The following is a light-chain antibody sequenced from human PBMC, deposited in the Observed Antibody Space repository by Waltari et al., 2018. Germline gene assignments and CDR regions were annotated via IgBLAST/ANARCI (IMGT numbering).Light chain of an antibody. V-gene: IGLV2-14*03. J-gene: IGLJ3*02. CDR3: TSYTSSRTRV. CDR1: SSDVGGYNY. Sequence: QSALTQPASVSGSPGQSITISCTGTSSDVGGYNYVSWYQQYPGKAPKLMIYDVSNRPSGVSNRFSGSKSGNTASLPISGLQAEDEADYYCTSYTSSRTRVFGGGTKLTVL. CDR2: DVS.